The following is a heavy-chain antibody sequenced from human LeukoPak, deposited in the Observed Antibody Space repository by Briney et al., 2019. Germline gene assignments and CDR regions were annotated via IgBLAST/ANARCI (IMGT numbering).Heavy chain of an antibody. J-gene: IGHJ3*02. V-gene: IGHV1-8*01. Sequence: GASVKVSCKASGYTFTSYDINWVRQATGQGLEWMGWMNPNSGNTGYAQKFQGRVTMTRNTSISTAYMELSSLRSEDTAVYYCASYYSSSWYLESAFDIWGQGTKVTVSS. CDR3: ASYYSSSWYLESAFDI. CDR2: MNPNSGNT. CDR1: GYTFTSYD. D-gene: IGHD6-13*01.